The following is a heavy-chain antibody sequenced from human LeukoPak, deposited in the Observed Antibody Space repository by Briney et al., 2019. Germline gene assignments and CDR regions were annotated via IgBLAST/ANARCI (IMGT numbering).Heavy chain of an antibody. CDR1: GFTFSNAW. CDR2: ISSSSSYI. CDR3: ARDWGFGESGPYYFDY. J-gene: IGHJ4*02. Sequence: GGSLRLSCAASGFTFSNAWMSWVRQAPGKGLEWVSSISSSSSYIYYADSVKGRFTISRDNAKNSLYLQMNGLRAEDTAVYYCARDWGFGESGPYYFDYWGQGTLVTVSS. V-gene: IGHV3-21*01. D-gene: IGHD3-10*01.